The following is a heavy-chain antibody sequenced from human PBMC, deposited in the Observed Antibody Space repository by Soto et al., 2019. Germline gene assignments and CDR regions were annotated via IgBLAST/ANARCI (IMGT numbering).Heavy chain of an antibody. CDR3: ARSPSSDPRYYFDY. CDR1: GGSISSGDYY. CDR2: IYYSGST. Sequence: SETLSLTCTVSGGSISSGDYYWSWIRQPPGEGLEWIGYIYYSGSTYYNPSLKSRVTISVDTSKNQFSLKLSSVTAADTAVYYCARSPSSDPRYYFDYWGQGTLVTVSS. D-gene: IGHD6-6*01. V-gene: IGHV4-30-4*01. J-gene: IGHJ4*02.